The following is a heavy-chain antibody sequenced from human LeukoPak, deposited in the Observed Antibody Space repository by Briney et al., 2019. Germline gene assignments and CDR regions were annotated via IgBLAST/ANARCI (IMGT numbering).Heavy chain of an antibody. CDR1: GGTFSSYA. D-gene: IGHD3-22*01. CDR2: IIPIFGTA. J-gene: IGHJ4*02. CDR3: ARVGLSYDSRGLFDY. V-gene: IGHV1-69*06. Sequence: ASVKVSCKASGGTFSSYAISWVRQAPGQGLEWMGGIIPIFGTANYAQKFQGRVTITADKSTSTAYMELSSLRSEDTAVYYCARVGLSYDSRGLFDYWGQGTLVTVSS.